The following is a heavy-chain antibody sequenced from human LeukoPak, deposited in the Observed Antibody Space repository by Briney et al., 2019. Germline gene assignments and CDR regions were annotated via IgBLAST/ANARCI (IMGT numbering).Heavy chain of an antibody. CDR1: GFTFSSYS. J-gene: IGHJ6*03. CDR2: ISSSSSYI. D-gene: IGHD6-13*01. V-gene: IGHV3-21*01. Sequence: GGSLRLSCAASGFTFSSYSMNWVRQAPGKGLEWVSSISSSSSYIYYADSVKGRFTISRGNAKNSLNLQMNSLRAEDTAVYYCARESDHSSSWYYRGGGYYYYYMDVWGKGTTVTVSS. CDR3: ARESDHSSSWYYRGGGYYYYYMDV.